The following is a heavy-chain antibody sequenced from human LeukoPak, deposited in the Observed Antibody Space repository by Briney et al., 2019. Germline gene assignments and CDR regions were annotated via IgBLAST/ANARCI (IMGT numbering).Heavy chain of an antibody. CDR3: ARTPPPGATAYGVVDY. J-gene: IGHJ4*02. CDR2: IYYSGST. V-gene: IGHV4-30-4*01. Sequence: SETLSLTCTVSGGSISSGDYYWSWIRQPPGKGLEWIGYIYYSGSTYYNPSLKSRVTISVDTSKNQFSLKLSSVTAADTAVYYCARTPPPGATAYGVVDYWGQGTLVTVSS. CDR1: GGSISSGDYY. D-gene: IGHD3-16*01.